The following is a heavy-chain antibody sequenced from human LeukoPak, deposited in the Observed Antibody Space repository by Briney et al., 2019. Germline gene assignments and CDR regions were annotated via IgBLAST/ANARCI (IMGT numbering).Heavy chain of an antibody. CDR2: IKSKSERGTT. CDR1: GFTFSNGW. V-gene: IGHV3-15*01. CDR3: TSNLYCSTSSCYTLDN. Sequence: GGSLRLSCAASGFTFSNGWMSWVRQAPGKGLEWVGRIKSKSERGTTDYAAPVKGKFTISRDGSTNTVYLHMNSLKTEDTAVYFCTSNLYCSTSSCYTLDNWGQGTLVAVSP. J-gene: IGHJ4*02. D-gene: IGHD2-2*02.